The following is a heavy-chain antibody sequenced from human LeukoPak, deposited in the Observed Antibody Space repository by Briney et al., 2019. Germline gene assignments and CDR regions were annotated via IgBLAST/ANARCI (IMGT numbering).Heavy chain of an antibody. CDR1: GYTFTTYY. Sequence: ASVKVSCKASGYTFTTYYIHWVRQAPGQRLEWMGIINPSDGSTTNAQKFLGRVTMTRDTSTSTVYMELSSLRSGDTAVYYCAVAAAGSGYGMDVWGQGTTVTVSS. V-gene: IGHV1-46*01. D-gene: IGHD6-13*01. CDR3: AVAAAGSGYGMDV. CDR2: INPSDGST. J-gene: IGHJ6*02.